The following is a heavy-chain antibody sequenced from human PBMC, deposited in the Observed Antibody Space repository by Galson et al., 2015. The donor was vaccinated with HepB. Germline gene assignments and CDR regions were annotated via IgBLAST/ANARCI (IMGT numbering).Heavy chain of an antibody. V-gene: IGHV1-3*01. CDR2: INAGNGNT. J-gene: IGHJ4*02. CDR3: ARVRGYYQAYFDY. D-gene: IGHD3-22*01. CDR1: GYTFTSYA. Sequence: SVKVSCKASGYTFTSYAMHWVRQAPGQRLEWMGWINAGNGNTKYSQKFQGRVTITRDTSASTAYMELSSLRSEDTAVYYCARVRGYYQAYFDYWGQGTLVTVSS.